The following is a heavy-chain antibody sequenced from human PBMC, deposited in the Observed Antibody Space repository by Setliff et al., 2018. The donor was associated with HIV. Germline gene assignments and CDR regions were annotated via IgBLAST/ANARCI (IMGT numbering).Heavy chain of an antibody. V-gene: IGHV3-15*01. CDR1: GFTFKNAW. D-gene: IGHD2-21*02. CDR3: ATDPHRRDGYNFDS. J-gene: IGHJ4*02. CDR2: IKSKTDGGTT. Sequence: PGGSLRLSCAASGFTFKNAWMNWVRQAPGKGLEWIGRIKSKTDGGTTDYAAPVKGRFLVSRDDTKRSLYLQMGGLRPEDTAVYYCATDPHRRDGYNFDSWGQGTLVTVSS.